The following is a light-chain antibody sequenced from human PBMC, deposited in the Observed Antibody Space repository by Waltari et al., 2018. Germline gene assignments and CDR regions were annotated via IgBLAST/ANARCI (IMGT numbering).Light chain of an antibody. J-gene: IGLJ3*02. Sequence: QSALTQPASVSGSPGQSITISCTGTSSDVGDYQRVSWYQPHPGKAPKLQIYEVTNRPSGVSKRFSGSKSGNTASLTIAGLQAEDEADYYCSSYTSRSTLGVFGGGTKLTVL. CDR3: SSYTSRSTLGV. CDR1: SSDVGDYQR. CDR2: EVT. V-gene: IGLV2-14*01.